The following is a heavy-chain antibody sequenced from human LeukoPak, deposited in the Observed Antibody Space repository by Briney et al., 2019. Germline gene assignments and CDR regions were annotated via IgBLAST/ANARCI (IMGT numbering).Heavy chain of an antibody. CDR2: ISSSSSYI. Sequence: KSGGSLRLSCAASGFTFSSYAMNWVRQAPGKGLEWVSSISSSSSYIYYADSVKGRFTISRDNAKNSLYLQMNSLRAEDTAVYYCARNGYSSSWALWAFDIWGQGTMVTVSS. V-gene: IGHV3-21*01. CDR3: ARNGYSSSWALWAFDI. J-gene: IGHJ3*02. CDR1: GFTFSSYA. D-gene: IGHD6-13*01.